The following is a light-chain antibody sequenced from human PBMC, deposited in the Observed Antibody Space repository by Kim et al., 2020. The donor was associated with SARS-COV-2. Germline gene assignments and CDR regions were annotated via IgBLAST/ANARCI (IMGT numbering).Light chain of an antibody. J-gene: IGLJ1*01. CDR2: YDS. CDR3: QVWGSSSDHYV. Sequence: SYELTQPPSVSVAPGKTASITCGGNNIGSKSVHWYQQKPGQAPVLVIYYDSDRPSGIPERFSGSNSGHTATLTLSRVEAGDEADYYCQVWGSSSDHYVFG. V-gene: IGLV3-21*04. CDR1: NIGSKS.